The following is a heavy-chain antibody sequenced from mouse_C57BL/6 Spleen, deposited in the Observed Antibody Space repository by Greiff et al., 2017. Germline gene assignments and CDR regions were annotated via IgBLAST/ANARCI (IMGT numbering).Heavy chain of an antibody. CDR1: GYAFTNYL. J-gene: IGHJ3*01. CDR3: ARSYDGSFAY. CDR2: INPGSGGT. V-gene: IGHV1-54*01. Sequence: VHLVESGAELVRPGTSVKVSCKASGYAFTNYLIEWVKQRPGQGLEWIGVINPGSGGTNYNEKFKGKATLTADKSSSTAYMQLSSLTSEDSAVYFCARSYDGSFAYWGQGTLVTVST. D-gene: IGHD2-3*01.